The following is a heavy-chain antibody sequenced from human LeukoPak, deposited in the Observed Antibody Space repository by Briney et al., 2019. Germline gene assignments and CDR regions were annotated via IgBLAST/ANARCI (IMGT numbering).Heavy chain of an antibody. CDR1: GGSISSYY. CDR2: IYYSGST. Sequence: PSETLSLTCTVSGGSISSYYWSWIRQPPGKGLEWVGYIYYSGSTNYNPSLQSRVSLSVDTSKNQLSLRLISVTAADTAVYYCARQGTKEGDFDSWGQGALVTVSS. CDR3: ARQGTKEGDFDS. D-gene: IGHD2-8*01. J-gene: IGHJ4*02. V-gene: IGHV4-59*08.